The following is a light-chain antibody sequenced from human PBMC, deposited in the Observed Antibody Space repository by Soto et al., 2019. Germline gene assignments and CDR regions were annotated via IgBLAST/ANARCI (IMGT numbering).Light chain of an antibody. CDR2: AAS. V-gene: IGKV1-39*01. CDR3: QQIYTITLT. CDR1: QNIIFY. J-gene: IGKJ4*01. Sequence: DIQMTQSPSSLSASVGDRVTITCRASQNIIFYLNWYQQKPGKAPKLLIYAASNLQSGVPSRLSGGGAGTDLTITISSLQPEDFESYYCQQIYTITLTFGGGTKVDIK.